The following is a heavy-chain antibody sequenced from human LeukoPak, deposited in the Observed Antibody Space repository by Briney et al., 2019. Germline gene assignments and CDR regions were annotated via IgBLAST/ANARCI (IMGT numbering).Heavy chain of an antibody. V-gene: IGHV3-23*01. CDR2: IRGSDDNT. CDR3: AKALSGSGNYGDFHY. D-gene: IGHD3-10*01. J-gene: IGHJ4*02. Sequence: AGGSLRLSCAASGFTFSIYAMSWVRQAPGKGLEWVSGIRGSDDNTYYADSVKGRFTMSRDNSKNTLYLQMNGLRAEDTAVYYCAKALSGSGNYGDFHYWGQGTLVTVSS. CDR1: GFTFSIYA.